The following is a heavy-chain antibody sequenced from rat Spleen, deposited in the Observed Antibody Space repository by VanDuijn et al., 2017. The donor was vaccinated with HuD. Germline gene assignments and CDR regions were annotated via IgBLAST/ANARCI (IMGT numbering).Heavy chain of an antibody. CDR1: GFTFSDYA. Sequence: EVQLVESGGGLVQPGRSLKLSCAASGFTFSDYAMNWIRQAPTKGLEWVASISPTGGITYYRDSVKGRFTISRDNAESTLYLQMNSLKSEDAASYYCSGSRVPWYLDFWGPGTMVTVSS. CDR3: SGSRVPWYLDF. J-gene: IGHJ1*01. V-gene: IGHV5-19*01. CDR2: ISPTGGIT. D-gene: IGHD1-11*01.